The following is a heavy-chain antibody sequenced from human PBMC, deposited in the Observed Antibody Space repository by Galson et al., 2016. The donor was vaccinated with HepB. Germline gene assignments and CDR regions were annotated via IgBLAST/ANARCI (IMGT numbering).Heavy chain of an antibody. V-gene: IGHV5-10-1*01. CDR1: GYSFTSYW. D-gene: IGHD3-22*01. CDR2: IDPSDSNI. Sequence: QSGAEVKKPRESLRISCKVSGYSFTSYWINWLRQMPGKGLEWMGRIDPSDSNIKYSPSFEGHVTISADTSTSTAYLQWSSLKASDTATYYCARHYYYTTGYCYGYWGQGTLVAVSS. J-gene: IGHJ4*02. CDR3: ARHYYYTTGYCYGY.